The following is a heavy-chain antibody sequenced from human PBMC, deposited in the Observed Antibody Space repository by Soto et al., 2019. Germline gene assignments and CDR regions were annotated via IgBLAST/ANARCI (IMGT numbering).Heavy chain of an antibody. V-gene: IGHV4-4*02. Sequence: PSETLSLTCAFSVDSISGSTWWTWVRQPPGKGLEWIGEIYHTGSTNYNPSLKGRVTMSLDKSKKNFSLNLRSVTAADTAVYYCARAKMNWLEPWGQVSQVT. J-gene: IGHJ5*02. CDR1: VDSISGSTW. CDR3: ARAKMNWLEP. CDR2: IYHTGST.